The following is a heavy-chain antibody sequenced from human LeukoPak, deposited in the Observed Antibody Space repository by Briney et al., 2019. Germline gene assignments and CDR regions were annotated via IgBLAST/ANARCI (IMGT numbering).Heavy chain of an antibody. D-gene: IGHD5-12*01. CDR3: ARYIVVTITTYYFDY. V-gene: IGHV4-38-2*01. CDR1: GYSISSGYY. J-gene: IGHJ4*02. CDR2: IYHSGST. Sequence: PSETLSLTCAVSGYSISSGYYWGWIRQPPGKGLEWIGSIYHSGSTYYNPSLKSRVTISVDTSKNQFSLKLSSVTAADTAVYYCARYIVVTITTYYFDYWGQGTLVTVSS.